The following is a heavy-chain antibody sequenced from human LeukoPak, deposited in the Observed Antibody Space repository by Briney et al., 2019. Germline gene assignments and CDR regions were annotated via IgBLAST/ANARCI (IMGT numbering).Heavy chain of an antibody. J-gene: IGHJ5*02. CDR1: GFTFTNFE. Sequence: GGSLRLSRAASGFTFTNFEMNWVRQAPGKGLEWVSYISYSGSTTSYADSVKGRFTISRDNAKNSLYLQMNSLGAEDTAVYYCARAGPPAFDPWGQGTLVTVSS. CDR2: ISYSGSTT. CDR3: ARAGPPAFDP. V-gene: IGHV3-48*03.